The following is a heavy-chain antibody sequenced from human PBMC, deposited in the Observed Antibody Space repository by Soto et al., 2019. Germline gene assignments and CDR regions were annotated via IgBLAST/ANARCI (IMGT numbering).Heavy chain of an antibody. J-gene: IGHJ4*02. D-gene: IGHD6-13*01. V-gene: IGHV3-7*05. CDR2: IKQDGNEK. Sequence: EVQLVESGGGLVQPGGSLRLSCAASGFTFSSYWMSWVRQAPGKGLEWVANIKQDGNEKFYVDSVKGRFTISRDNAKNSLFLQMNSLTAEDTAVYYCARVKSSAGEYWGQGTLVAVSS. CDR1: GFTFSSYW. CDR3: ARVKSSAGEY.